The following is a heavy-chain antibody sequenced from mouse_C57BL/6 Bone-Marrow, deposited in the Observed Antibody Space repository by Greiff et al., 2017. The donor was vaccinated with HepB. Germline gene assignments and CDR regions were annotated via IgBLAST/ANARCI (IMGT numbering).Heavy chain of an antibody. CDR3: AIMGIYAMDY. CDR2: IWRGGST. Sequence: VKLVESGPGLVQPSQSLSITCTVSGFSLTSYGVHWVRQSPGKGLEWLGVIWRGGSTDYNAALMSRLSITKDNSKSQVFFKMNSLQADDTAIYYCAIMGIYAMDYWGQGTSVTVSS. J-gene: IGHJ4*01. V-gene: IGHV2-5*01. CDR1: GFSLTSYG.